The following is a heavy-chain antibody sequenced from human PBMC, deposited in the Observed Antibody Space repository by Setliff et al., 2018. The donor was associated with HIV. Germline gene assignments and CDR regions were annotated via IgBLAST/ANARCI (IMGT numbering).Heavy chain of an antibody. J-gene: IGHJ6*03. CDR3: ARYKADSSGYYYSHYYYYMDV. Sequence: SVKVSCKASGGSFTSYTFSWVRQAPGQGLEWMGRIIPIVTIAHYAQKFQGRVTITADKSTSTAYMELSSLRSEDTAVYYCARYKADSSGYYYSHYYYYMDVWGKGTTVTVSS. CDR1: GGSFTSYT. D-gene: IGHD3-22*01. CDR2: IIPIVTIA. V-gene: IGHV1-69*02.